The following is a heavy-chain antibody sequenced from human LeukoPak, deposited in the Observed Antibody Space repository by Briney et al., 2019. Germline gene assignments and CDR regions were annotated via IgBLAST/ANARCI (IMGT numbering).Heavy chain of an antibody. CDR1: GYTFTSYA. D-gene: IGHD2-2*01. Sequence: GASVKVSCKASGYTFTSYAMHWVRQAPGQRLEWMGWINAGNGNTKYSQEFQGRVTITRDTSASTAYMELSSLRSEDTAVYYCARDRCGYCSTTYNWFDPWGQGTLVTVSS. CDR3: ARDRCGYCSTTYNWFDP. V-gene: IGHV1-3*03. CDR2: INAGNGNT. J-gene: IGHJ5*02.